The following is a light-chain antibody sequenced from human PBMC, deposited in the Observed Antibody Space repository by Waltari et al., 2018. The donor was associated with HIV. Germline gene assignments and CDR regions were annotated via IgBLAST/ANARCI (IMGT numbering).Light chain of an antibody. V-gene: IGLV2-14*03. J-gene: IGLJ2*01. CDR2: DVT. Sequence: QSALTQPASVSGSPGQSITISCIGSSSDVGAYDYVSWYQHHPGKAPKLVIYDVTHPPSGCSARFSGSKSGNTASLTISGLQADDEADYYCGSYTTTSTLGVFGGGTKLTVL. CDR1: SSDVGAYDY. CDR3: GSYTTTSTLGV.